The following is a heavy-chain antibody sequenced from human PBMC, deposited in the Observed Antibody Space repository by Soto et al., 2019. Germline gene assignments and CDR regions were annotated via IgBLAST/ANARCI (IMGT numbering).Heavy chain of an antibody. CDR1: GYTFTTYG. V-gene: IGHV1-18*04. D-gene: IGHD6-6*01. CDR3: ARDDIATRPQHYYGMDV. J-gene: IGHJ6*02. Sequence: QVQLVQSGAEVKQPGASVKVSCEASGYTFTTYGISWVRQASGQGLEWMGWINGYNGNTKYAQRFQGRVTMTRDTSTSTAYMEVRSLRSDDTAVYYCARDDIATRPQHYYGMDVWGQGTTVTVSS. CDR2: INGYNGNT.